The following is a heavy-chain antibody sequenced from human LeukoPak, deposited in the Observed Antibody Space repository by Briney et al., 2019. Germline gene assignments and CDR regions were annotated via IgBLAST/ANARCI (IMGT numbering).Heavy chain of an antibody. V-gene: IGHV3-21*01. Sequence: PGGPLKLPCAASGLTFSSCKVNWVRQAPGKELEWVSSISSSSAYIYYADSVKGRFTISRDNAKNSLYLQMNSLRAEDTAVYFCARDLFALNAFDIWGQGTMVTVSS. CDR1: GLTFSSCK. CDR3: ARDLFALNAFDI. CDR2: ISSSSAYI. J-gene: IGHJ3*02. D-gene: IGHD2-21*01.